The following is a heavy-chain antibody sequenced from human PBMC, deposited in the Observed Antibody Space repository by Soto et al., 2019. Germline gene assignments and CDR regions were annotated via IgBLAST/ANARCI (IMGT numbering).Heavy chain of an antibody. V-gene: IGHV4-31*03. J-gene: IGHJ6*02. Sequence: QVQLQESGPGLVKPSQTLSLTCTVSGGSISSGGYYWSWIRQHPGKGLEWIGYIYYSGSTYYNPSLKSRVTISVQTSKNQFALKLSSVTAADTAVYYCASVRIVVVPADTPPSYYYYGMDVWGQGTTVTVSS. CDR2: IYYSGST. D-gene: IGHD2-2*01. CDR3: ASVRIVVVPADTPPSYYYYGMDV. CDR1: GGSISSGGYY.